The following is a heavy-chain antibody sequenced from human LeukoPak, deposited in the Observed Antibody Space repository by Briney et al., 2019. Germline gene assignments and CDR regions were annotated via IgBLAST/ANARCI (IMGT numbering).Heavy chain of an antibody. CDR1: GFTFTNAW. V-gene: IGHV3-15*01. CDR3: TSGAMLVS. CDR2: IKRKSDGGTT. J-gene: IGHJ5*02. Sequence: GGSLRLSCAASGFTFTNAWMSWVRQAPGKGLEWVGRIKRKSDGGTTDYAAPVKGRFTISRDDSKNTLYLQMNSLKTEDTAVYYCTSGAMLVSWGQGTLVTVSS. D-gene: IGHD3-22*01.